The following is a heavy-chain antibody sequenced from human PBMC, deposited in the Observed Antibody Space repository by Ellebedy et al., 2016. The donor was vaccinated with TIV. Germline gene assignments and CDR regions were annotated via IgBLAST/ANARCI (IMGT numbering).Heavy chain of an antibody. CDR2: SSTHNGNT. D-gene: IGHD3-3*01. Sequence: ASVKVSXKASGYTFTNYGVSWVRQAPGQGLEWMGWSSTHNGNTNYAQKLQGRVTMTTDTSTSTAYMELRSLRSDDTAVYYCAREASRHLEWTMYHYFYMDVWGKGTTVTVSS. J-gene: IGHJ6*03. V-gene: IGHV1-18*04. CDR3: AREASRHLEWTMYHYFYMDV. CDR1: GYTFTNYG.